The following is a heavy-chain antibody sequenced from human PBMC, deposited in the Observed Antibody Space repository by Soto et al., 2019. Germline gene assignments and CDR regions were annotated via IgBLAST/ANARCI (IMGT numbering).Heavy chain of an antibody. J-gene: IGHJ5*02. CDR1: GGSISSYY. CDR3: ARGTYYYFWSGLGGSFHP. CDR2: IYTSGST. D-gene: IGHD3-3*01. V-gene: IGHV4-4*07. Sequence: PSETLSLTCTVSGGSISSYYWSWIRQPAGKGLEWIGRIYTSGSTNYNPSLKSRVTMSVDTSKNQFSLKLSSVTAADTAVYYCARGTYYYFWSGLGGSFHPWGQGTLVTVSS.